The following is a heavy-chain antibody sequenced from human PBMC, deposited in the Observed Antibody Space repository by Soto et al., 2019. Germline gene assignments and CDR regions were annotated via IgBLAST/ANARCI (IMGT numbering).Heavy chain of an antibody. V-gene: IGHV1-18*01. D-gene: IGHD5-12*01. CDR3: ATRVRWLQPQGAFDI. CDR1: GYTFTSYG. J-gene: IGHJ3*02. Sequence: ASVKVSCKASGYTFTSYGISWVRQAPGQGLEWMGWISAYNGNTNYAQKLQGRVTMTTDTSTSTAYMELRSLRSDDTAVYYCATRVRWLQPQGAFDIWGQGTMVTVSS. CDR2: ISAYNGNT.